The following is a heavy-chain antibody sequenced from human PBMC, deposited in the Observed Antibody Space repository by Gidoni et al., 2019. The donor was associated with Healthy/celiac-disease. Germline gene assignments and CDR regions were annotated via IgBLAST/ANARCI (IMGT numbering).Heavy chain of an antibody. Sequence: QITLKESGPTLVKPTQTLTLTCTFSGFSLSTSGVGVGWIRQPPGKALEWLALIYWDDDKRYSPSLKSRLTITKDTSKNQVVLTMTNMDPVDTATYYCAHSNLIVVVPAASPAFDYWGQGTLVTVSS. CDR3: AHSNLIVVVPAASPAFDY. CDR1: GFSLSTSGVG. J-gene: IGHJ4*02. D-gene: IGHD2-2*01. V-gene: IGHV2-5*02. CDR2: IYWDDDK.